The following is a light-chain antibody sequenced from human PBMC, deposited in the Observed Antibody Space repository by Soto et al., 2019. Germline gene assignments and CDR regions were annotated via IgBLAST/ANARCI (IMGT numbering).Light chain of an antibody. Sequence: EIVMTQSPATLSVSPGDRVTLFCKASQSISSNLAWYQQKPGQAPKLLIYAVSARATSIPARFSGSGSGTDFTLTINSLQSEDFAVYYCQQYSNWPLTFGGGTKVDSK. CDR1: QSISSN. CDR2: AVS. V-gene: IGKV3-15*01. CDR3: QQYSNWPLT. J-gene: IGKJ4*01.